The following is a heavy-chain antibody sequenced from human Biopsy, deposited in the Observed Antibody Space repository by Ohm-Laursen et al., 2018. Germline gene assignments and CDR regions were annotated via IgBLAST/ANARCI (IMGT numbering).Heavy chain of an antibody. V-gene: IGHV3-74*01. CDR2: IKSVCSWT. D-gene: IGHD2-15*01. CDR1: VFTFPAYW. J-gene: IGHJ6*02. Sequence: SLRLSFAPSVFTFPAYWLYWVRQVPPKGMAWVSNIKSVCSWTNYADSVKGRFTISRDNAKNTLYLQMNSLRAEDTPVYYCVSFLKDLNMAVWGQGTTVTVSS. CDR3: VSFLKDLNMAV.